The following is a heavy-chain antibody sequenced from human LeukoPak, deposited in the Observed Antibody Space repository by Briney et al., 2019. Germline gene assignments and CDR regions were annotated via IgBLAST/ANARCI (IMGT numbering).Heavy chain of an antibody. CDR2: IYYSGST. D-gene: IGHD6-19*01. CDR1: GGSISSYY. J-gene: IGHJ4*02. CDR3: ARSSGWSPYYFDY. Sequence: SETLSLTCTASGGSISSYYWGWIRQPPGKGLEWIGSIYYSGSTYYNPSLKSRVTISVDTSKNQFSLKLSSVTAADTAVYYCARSSGWSPYYFDYWGQGTLVTVSS. V-gene: IGHV4-39*01.